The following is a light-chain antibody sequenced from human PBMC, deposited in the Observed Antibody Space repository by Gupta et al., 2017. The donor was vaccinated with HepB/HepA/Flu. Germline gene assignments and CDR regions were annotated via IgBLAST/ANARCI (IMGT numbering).Light chain of an antibody. J-gene: IGLJ3*02. CDR3: GAWDITLGGFWV. CDR2: ENK. Sequence: QSVLTQPPSVSAAPGQRVTISYSGSSSNIGNNYVSWYQQFPGTAPKLLIYENKQRPSGISDRFARFKSGTSATLAITGLQTGDEADYYCGAWDITLGGFWVFGGGTKLTVL. CDR1: SSNIGNNY. V-gene: IGLV1-51*02.